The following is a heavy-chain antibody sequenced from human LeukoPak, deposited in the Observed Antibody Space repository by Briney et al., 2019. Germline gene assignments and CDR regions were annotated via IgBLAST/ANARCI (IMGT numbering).Heavy chain of an antibody. CDR2: INHSGST. J-gene: IGHJ6*03. D-gene: IGHD6-6*01. CDR1: GGSFSGYY. Sequence: SETLSLTCAVYGGSFSGYYWSWIRQPPGKGLEWIGEINHSGSTNYNPSLKSRVTISVDTSKNQFSLKLSSVTAADTAVYYCARGDIAACPYSYSYYYYMDVWGKGTTVTVSS. CDR3: ARGDIAACPYSYSYYYYMDV. V-gene: IGHV4-34*01.